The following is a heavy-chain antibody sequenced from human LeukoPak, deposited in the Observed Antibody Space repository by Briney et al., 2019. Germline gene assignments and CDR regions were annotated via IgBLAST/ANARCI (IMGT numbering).Heavy chain of an antibody. Sequence: PGGSLRLSCAASGFTFSNYWMSWVRQAPGKGLEWVANIREDGSEKYYVDSVKGQFTISRDNAKSSLFLQVDSLRAEDTAVYYCARDLAGHYYGSGSSFDYWGQGTLVTVS. J-gene: IGHJ4*02. CDR1: GFTFSNYW. D-gene: IGHD3-10*01. CDR2: IREDGSEK. CDR3: ARDLAGHYYGSGSSFDY. V-gene: IGHV3-7*01.